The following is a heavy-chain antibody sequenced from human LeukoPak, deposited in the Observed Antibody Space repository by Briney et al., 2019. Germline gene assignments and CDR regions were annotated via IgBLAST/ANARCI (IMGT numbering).Heavy chain of an antibody. V-gene: IGHV3-23*01. CDR3: AKVSSTGPGGRYFQH. Sequence: GGSLRLSCAASGFTFSSYAMSWVRQAPGKGLEWVSAISGSGFNINYADSVKGRFTISRDNSKDTLYLQMNSLRAEDTAVYYCAKVSSTGPGGRYFQHWGQGTLVAVSS. J-gene: IGHJ1*01. D-gene: IGHD1-14*01. CDR1: GFTFSSYA. CDR2: ISGSGFNI.